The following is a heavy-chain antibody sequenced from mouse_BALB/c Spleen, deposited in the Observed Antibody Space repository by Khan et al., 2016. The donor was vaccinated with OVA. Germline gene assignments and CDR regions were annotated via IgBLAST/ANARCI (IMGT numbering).Heavy chain of an antibody. J-gene: IGHJ3*01. D-gene: IGHD1-1*01. V-gene: IGHV5-6*01. Sequence: EVGLVESGGDLVKPEGSLKLSCAASGFTFSTYGMSWVHQTPDKRLEWVATISSGGSYTYYPDSVQGRFTISRDNAKNTLYLQMSSLKSEDTAMFYCARLAYYYDSEGFAYWGQGTLVTVSA. CDR2: ISSGGSYT. CDR3: ARLAYYYDSEGFAY. CDR1: GFTFSTYG.